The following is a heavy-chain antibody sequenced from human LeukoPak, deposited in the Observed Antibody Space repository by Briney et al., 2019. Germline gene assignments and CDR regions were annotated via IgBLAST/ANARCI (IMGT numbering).Heavy chain of an antibody. J-gene: IGHJ4*02. Sequence: GESLKIACKGSGYTFTTYWIGWVRQMPGKGLEWMGIIYPGDSDTRYSPSFQGQVTISADKSISTAYLQWSSLKASDTAVYYCARSGWYVKHFDYWGQGTLVTVSS. CDR1: GYTFTTYW. CDR2: IYPGDSDT. V-gene: IGHV5-51*01. D-gene: IGHD6-19*01. CDR3: ARSGWYVKHFDY.